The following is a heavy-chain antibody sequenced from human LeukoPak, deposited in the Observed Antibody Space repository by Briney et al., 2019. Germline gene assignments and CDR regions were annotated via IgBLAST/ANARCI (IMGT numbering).Heavy chain of an antibody. J-gene: IGHJ6*02. Sequence: PGGSLRLSCAASGFTFSSYAMSWVRQAPGKGLEWVSAISGSGGSTYYADSVKGRFTISRDNSKNTLYLQMNSLRAEDTAVYYCARFPTYYDFWSGYSNSLDGMDVWGQGTTVTVSS. V-gene: IGHV3-23*01. CDR2: ISGSGGST. CDR1: GFTFSSYA. D-gene: IGHD3-3*01. CDR3: ARFPTYYDFWSGYSNSLDGMDV.